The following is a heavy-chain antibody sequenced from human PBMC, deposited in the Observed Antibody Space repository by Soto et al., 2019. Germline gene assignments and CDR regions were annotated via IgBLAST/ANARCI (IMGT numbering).Heavy chain of an antibody. V-gene: IGHV1-58*01. CDR2: IGVGRGNT. J-gene: IGHJ4*02. CDR3: AAEIYSGGNCCHFDY. Sequence: GASVKVSCKTSGFTFSNSAVQWVRQARGRPLEWIGWIGVGRGNTNYLQNLQGRITITRDTSTSTAYMELSSLTSEDTAVYYCAAEIYSGGNCCHFDYWGQGTPVTVS. D-gene: IGHD2-21*02. CDR1: GFTFSNSA.